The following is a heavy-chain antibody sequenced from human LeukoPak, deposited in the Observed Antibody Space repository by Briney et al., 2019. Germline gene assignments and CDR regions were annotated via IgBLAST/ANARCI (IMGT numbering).Heavy chain of an antibody. Sequence: PGGSLRLSCAASGFTFDDYAMHWVRQAPGKGLEWVSGISWNSGSVGYADSVKGRFTISRDNAKNSLYLQMNSLRAEDTALYYCAKDINSVTVTTFDYWGLGTLVTVSS. CDR3: AKDINSVTVTTFDY. CDR2: ISWNSGSV. D-gene: IGHD4-17*01. CDR1: GFTFDDYA. J-gene: IGHJ4*02. V-gene: IGHV3-9*01.